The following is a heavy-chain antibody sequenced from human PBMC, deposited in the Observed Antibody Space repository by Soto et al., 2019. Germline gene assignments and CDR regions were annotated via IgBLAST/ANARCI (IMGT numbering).Heavy chain of an antibody. J-gene: IGHJ6*02. Sequence: GGSLRLSCSASGFTFSNYAMHWVRQAPGKGLEYVSGISSSGRSTYYADSVKGRFTISRDNSKETLYVQMTNLRVEDTAVYFCVTEPRYCSGTSCYTMYRWGQGTTVTVSS. CDR2: ISSSGRST. CDR3: VTEPRYCSGTSCYTMYR. CDR1: GFTFSNYA. V-gene: IGHV3-64*05. D-gene: IGHD2-2*02.